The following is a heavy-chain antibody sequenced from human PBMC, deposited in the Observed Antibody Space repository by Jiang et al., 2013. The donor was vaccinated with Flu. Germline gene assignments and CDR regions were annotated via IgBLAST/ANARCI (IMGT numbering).Heavy chain of an antibody. Sequence: SGAEVKKAGATVKISCKVSGYTFTDYNMHWVQQAPGKGLEWMGLVDPEDGKPIYAEKFQGRVTLTADTSTDTAYMELSSLRSEDTAVYYCATDQKVSDIEATGPYYYYYMAFWGQRDHGHRLL. V-gene: IGHV1-69-2*01. D-gene: IGHD6-13*01. J-gene: IGHJ6*03. CDR2: VDPEDGKP. CDR3: ATDQKVSDIEATGPYYYYYMAF. CDR1: GYTFTDYN.